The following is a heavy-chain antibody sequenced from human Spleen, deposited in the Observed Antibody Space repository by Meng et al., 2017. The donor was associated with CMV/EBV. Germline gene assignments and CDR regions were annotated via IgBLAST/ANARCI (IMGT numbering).Heavy chain of an antibody. CDR2: IYPGDSDT. J-gene: IGHJ6*02. D-gene: IGHD5-24*01. CDR1: GYSFTSYW. V-gene: IGHV5-51*01. Sequence: GESLKISCKGSGYSFTSYWIGWVRQVPGKGLEWVGIIYPGDSDTRYSPSFQGQVTLSADKANSTAYLQSSSLKASDTAMSYCARRARMCRDGYTYCYYYGMDVWGQGTTVTVSS. CDR3: ARRARMCRDGYTYCYYYGMDV.